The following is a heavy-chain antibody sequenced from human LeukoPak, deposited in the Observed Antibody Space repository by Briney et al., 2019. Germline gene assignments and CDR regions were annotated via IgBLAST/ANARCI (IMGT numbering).Heavy chain of an antibody. CDR2: INHSGST. J-gene: IGHJ5*02. V-gene: IGHV4-34*01. CDR3: ARDLYSSGWYSYFDP. CDR1: GGSFSGYY. Sequence: SETLSLTCAVYGGSFSGYYWSWIRQPPGKGLEWIGEINHSGSTNYNPSLKSRVTISVDTSKNQFSLKLSSVTAADTAVYYCARDLYSSGWYSYFDPWGQGTLVTVSS. D-gene: IGHD6-19*01.